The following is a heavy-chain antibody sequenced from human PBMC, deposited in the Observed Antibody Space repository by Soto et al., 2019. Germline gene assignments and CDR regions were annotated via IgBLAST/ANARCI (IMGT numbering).Heavy chain of an antibody. CDR1: GGSFSGYC. CDR2: VDHSASA. D-gene: IGHD3-22*01. V-gene: IGHV4-34*01. CDR3: ARLDAGYYDTTGHYSIDT. Sequence: NPSETLSLTCAVYGGSFSGYCWSWIRQPPGKGLEWIGQVDHSASANYNPSLKSRLSISIDTSKSQFSLKLTSVTAADTAFYHCARLDAGYYDTTGHYSIDTWGQGTLVTVSS. J-gene: IGHJ5*02.